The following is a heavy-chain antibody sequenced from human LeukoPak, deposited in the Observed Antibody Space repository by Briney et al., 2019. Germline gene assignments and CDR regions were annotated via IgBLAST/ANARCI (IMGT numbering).Heavy chain of an antibody. CDR1: GGSFSGYY. V-gene: IGHV4-34*01. D-gene: IGHD6-13*01. J-gene: IGHJ4*02. Sequence: SETLSLTCAVYGGSFSGYYWSWIRQPPGKGLEWIGEINHSGSTNYNPSLKSRVTISVDTSKNQFSLKLSSVTAADTAVYYCARGPSSNYWGQGTLVTVSS. CDR3: ARGPSSNY. CDR2: INHSGST.